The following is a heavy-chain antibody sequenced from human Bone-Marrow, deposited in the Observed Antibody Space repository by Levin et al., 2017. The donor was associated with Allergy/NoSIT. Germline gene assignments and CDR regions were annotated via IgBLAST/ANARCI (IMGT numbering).Heavy chain of an antibody. CDR3: ARARIVGAIDY. Sequence: GGSLRLSCAASGFPFNLFWMSWVRQAPGKGLQWVANIKEDGSEKYYVDSVKGRFTISRDNAKKSLYLQMNSLRVEDTAVYYCARARIVGAIDYWGQGTLVTVSS. CDR1: GFPFNLFW. J-gene: IGHJ4*02. V-gene: IGHV3-7*04. CDR2: IKEDGSEK. D-gene: IGHD1-26*01.